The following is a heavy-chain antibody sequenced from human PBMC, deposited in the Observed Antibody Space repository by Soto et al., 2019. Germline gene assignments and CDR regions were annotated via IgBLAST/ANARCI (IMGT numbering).Heavy chain of an antibody. Sequence: QVQLVESGGGVVQPGRSLRLSCAASGFTFSSYGMHWVRQAPGKGLEWVAVISYDGCNKYYADSVKGRFTISRDNSKNTLYLQMNSLRAEDTAVYYCAKDRGDYGDAFDYWGQGTLVTVSS. J-gene: IGHJ4*02. CDR3: AKDRGDYGDAFDY. CDR1: GFTFSSYG. CDR2: ISYDGCNK. V-gene: IGHV3-30*18. D-gene: IGHD4-17*01.